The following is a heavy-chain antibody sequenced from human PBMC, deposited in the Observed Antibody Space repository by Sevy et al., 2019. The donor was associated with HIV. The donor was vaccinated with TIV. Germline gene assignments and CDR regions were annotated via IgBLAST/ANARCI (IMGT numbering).Heavy chain of an antibody. Sequence: ASVKVSCKASGGTFSSYAISWVRQAPGQGLEWMGRIIPIFGTANYAQKFQGRVTITADESTSTAYMELSSLRSEDTAVYYCARGFKDSSGRSYYFDYWGQGTLVTVSS. CDR1: GGTFSSYA. J-gene: IGHJ4*02. CDR3: ARGFKDSSGRSYYFDY. D-gene: IGHD6-19*01. V-gene: IGHV1-69*13. CDR2: IIPIFGTA.